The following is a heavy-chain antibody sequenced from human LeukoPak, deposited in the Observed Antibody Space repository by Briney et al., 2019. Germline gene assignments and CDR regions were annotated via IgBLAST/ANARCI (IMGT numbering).Heavy chain of an antibody. D-gene: IGHD2-2*01. CDR1: GYTFIGYY. CDR2: INPNSGGT. J-gene: IGHJ6*02. CDR3: ARDMYIVVVPAASGYYYGMDV. Sequence: ASVKVSCKASGYTFIGYYMHWVRQAPGQGLEWMGWINPNSGGTNYAQKFQGRVTMTRDTSISTAYMELSRLRSDDTAVYYCARDMYIVVVPAASGYYYGMDVWGQGTTVTVSS. V-gene: IGHV1-2*02.